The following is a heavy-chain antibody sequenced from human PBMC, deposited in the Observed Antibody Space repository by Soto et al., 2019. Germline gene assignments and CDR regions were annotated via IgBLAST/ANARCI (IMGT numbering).Heavy chain of an antibody. CDR2: INAGNGNT. Sequence: QVQLVQSGAEEKKPGASVKVSCKASGYTFTSHAMHWVRQAPGQRLEWMGWINAGNGNTKYSQKFQGRVTITTDTSASTADMELSSLRSEDTAVYYCARDGIAAAGTSWFYPWGQGTLVTVSS. CDR1: GYTFTSHA. V-gene: IGHV1-3*05. D-gene: IGHD6-13*01. J-gene: IGHJ5*02. CDR3: ARDGIAAAGTSWFYP.